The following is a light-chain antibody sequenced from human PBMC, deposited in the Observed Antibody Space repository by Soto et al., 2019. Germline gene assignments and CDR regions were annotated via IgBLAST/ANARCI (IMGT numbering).Light chain of an antibody. Sequence: IQLTQSPSSLSASVGDRVTITCRASQGISSYLAWYQQKPGKAPKLLIYAASTLQSGVPSRFSGSGSGTDVTLTISSLQPEDFATYYCQQLNSYSITFGQGTRLEIK. CDR3: QQLNSYSIT. J-gene: IGKJ5*01. CDR2: AAS. V-gene: IGKV1-9*01. CDR1: QGISSY.